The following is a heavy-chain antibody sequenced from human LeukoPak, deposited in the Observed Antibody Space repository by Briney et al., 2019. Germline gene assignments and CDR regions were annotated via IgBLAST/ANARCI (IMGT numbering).Heavy chain of an antibody. CDR3: AELGITMIGGV. CDR1: GFTFSSYW. V-gene: IGHV3-7*01. Sequence: GGSLRLSCAASGFTFSSYWMSWVRQAPGKGLEWVANIKQDGSEKYYVDSVKGRFTISRDNAKTSLYLHMNSLRAEDTAVYYCAELGITMIGGVWGKGTTVTISS. CDR2: IKQDGSEK. D-gene: IGHD3-10*02. J-gene: IGHJ6*04.